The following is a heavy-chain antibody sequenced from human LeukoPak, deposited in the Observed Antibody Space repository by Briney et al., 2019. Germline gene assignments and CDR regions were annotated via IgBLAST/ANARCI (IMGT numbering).Heavy chain of an antibody. J-gene: IGHJ4*02. CDR2: ISSSSSYI. D-gene: IGHD2-15*01. CDR3: ARVHGGYPFDQ. Sequence: GGSLRLSCAASGFTFSNAWMSWVRQAPGKGLEWVSSISSSSSYIYYADSVKGRFNISRDNVKNSLYLQMNGLRAEDTAVYYCARVHGGYPFDQWGQGTLVTVSS. V-gene: IGHV3-21*01. CDR1: GFTFSNAW.